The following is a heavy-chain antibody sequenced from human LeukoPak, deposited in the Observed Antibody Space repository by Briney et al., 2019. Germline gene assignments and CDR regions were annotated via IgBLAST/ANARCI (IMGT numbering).Heavy chain of an antibody. Sequence: GGSLRLSCAGSGFSFGSYAMTWVRQAPGKGLEWVSSINGNGGSTYYADSVKGRLTISRDNSKNTLYLQMNSLRAEDTAVYYCAKTHDSSGYLRSHFDYWGQGTLVTVSS. CDR1: GFSFGSYA. V-gene: IGHV3-23*01. J-gene: IGHJ4*02. D-gene: IGHD3-22*01. CDR2: INGNGGST. CDR3: AKTHDSSGYLRSHFDY.